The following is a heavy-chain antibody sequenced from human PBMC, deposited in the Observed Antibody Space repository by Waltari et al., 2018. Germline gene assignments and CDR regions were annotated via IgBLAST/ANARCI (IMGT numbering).Heavy chain of an antibody. CDR3: ARGGTTVAGHLDY. V-gene: IGHV4-34*10. CDR1: SGSFSGYY. D-gene: IGHD6-19*01. CDR2: INHSGST. J-gene: IGHJ4*02. Sequence: QVQLQESGPGLVKPSETLSLTCAVYSGSFSGYYWSWIRQPPGKGLEWIGEINHSGSTNYNPSLKSRITISIDTSKNQFSLKLNSVTAADTAVYYCARGGTTVAGHLDYWGQGTLVTVSS.